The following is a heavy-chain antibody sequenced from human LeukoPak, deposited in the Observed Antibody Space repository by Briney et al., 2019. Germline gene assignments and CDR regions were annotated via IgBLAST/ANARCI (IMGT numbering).Heavy chain of an antibody. CDR1: GFTFSAYA. V-gene: IGHV3-64*04. Sequence: GGSLRLSCSASGFTFSAYAMYWVRQAPGKGLEYVSGISSNGGSSFYADSVKGRFTISRDNSKNTLYLQMNSLRAEDTAVYYCARDYSSSWYAGYYYYGMDVWGQGTTVTVSS. CDR3: ARDYSSSWYAGYYYYGMDV. J-gene: IGHJ6*02. CDR2: ISSNGGSS. D-gene: IGHD6-13*01.